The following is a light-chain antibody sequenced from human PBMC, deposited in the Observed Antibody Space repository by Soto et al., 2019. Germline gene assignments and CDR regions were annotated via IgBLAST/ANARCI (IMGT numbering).Light chain of an antibody. Sequence: ILLTHSPSSLAASVLDRVTVTFVSIQIIISWLAWYQQKPGKAPKLLIYDASSFESCVPSRFSGSGSGTEFTLTISSLQPDDFATYYCQQYNSYSRFGQGTKVDIK. J-gene: IGKJ1*01. CDR1: QIIISW. CDR3: QQYNSYSR. CDR2: DAS. V-gene: IGKV1-5*01.